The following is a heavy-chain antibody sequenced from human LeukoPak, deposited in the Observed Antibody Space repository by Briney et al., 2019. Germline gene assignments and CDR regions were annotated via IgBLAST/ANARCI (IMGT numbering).Heavy chain of an antibody. CDR2: ISSGGGP. CDR1: GFTFSSYV. Sequence: GGSLGLSCAASGFTFSSYVMSWVRQAPGKGLEWVSAISSGGGPSYADSVKGRFTTSRDNSKNTLYLLMNSLRAEDTAMYYCAKVNPPRGGRSGWYEANDYWGQGTLVTVSS. D-gene: IGHD6-19*01. CDR3: AKVNPPRGGRSGWYEANDY. V-gene: IGHV3-23*01. J-gene: IGHJ4*02.